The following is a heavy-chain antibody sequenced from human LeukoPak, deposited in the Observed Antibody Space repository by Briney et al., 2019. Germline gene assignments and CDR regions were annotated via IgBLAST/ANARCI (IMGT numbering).Heavy chain of an antibody. CDR3: AKGDCSSTSCCFDY. Sequence: GGSLRLSCAASGFTFSSYWMSWVRQAPGKGLEWVSGISWNSGSIGYADSVKGRFTISRDNAKNSLYLQMNSLRAEDMALYYCAKGDCSSTSCCFDYWGQGTLVTVSS. V-gene: IGHV3-9*03. D-gene: IGHD2-2*01. CDR1: GFTFSSYW. CDR2: ISWNSGSI. J-gene: IGHJ4*02.